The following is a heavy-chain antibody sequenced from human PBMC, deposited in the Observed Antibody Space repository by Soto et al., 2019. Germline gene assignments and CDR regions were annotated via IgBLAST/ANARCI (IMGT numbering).Heavy chain of an antibody. CDR3: ARAQMYSGAYHDS. CDR1: GYTFTNFG. D-gene: IGHD1-26*01. J-gene: IGHJ5*01. CDR2: ITPYNGNA. V-gene: IGHV1-18*04. Sequence: QVQLVQSGAEVENPGASVKVSCEASGYTFTNFGINWVRQAPGQGLEWMGWITPYNGNANYAQKHQGRLTITTDTSTSTAYMEPRSLSSDDTAVYYCARAQMYSGAYHDSWGQGTLVTVSS.